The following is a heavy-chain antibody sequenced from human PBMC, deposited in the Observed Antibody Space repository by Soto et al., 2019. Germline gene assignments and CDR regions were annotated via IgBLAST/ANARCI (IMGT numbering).Heavy chain of an antibody. J-gene: IGHJ6*02. CDR3: EASMYSSGWPLSYYYGMDV. CDR2: ISDSGGRT. CDR1: GFTFNTYA. Sequence: SGGSLRLSCAASGFTFNTYAMSWVRQAPGKGLEWVSAISDSGGRTYYAVSVKGRFTISRDNSKNTLYLQMNSMRAEDTAVYYYEASMYSSGWPLSYYYGMDVWGQGTTVTVSS. D-gene: IGHD6-19*01. V-gene: IGHV3-23*01.